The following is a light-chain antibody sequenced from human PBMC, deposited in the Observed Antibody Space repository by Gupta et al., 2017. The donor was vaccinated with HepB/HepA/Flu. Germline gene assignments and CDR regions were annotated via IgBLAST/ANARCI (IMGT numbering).Light chain of an antibody. Sequence: DIQMTQSPSTLSASVGDRVTITCRASQSISSWLAWYQQKPGKAPKVLIYKASNLESGVPSRFSGSGSGTEFTLTINSLQPDDFATYYCQQDNSYSRTFGQGTKVEIK. CDR1: QSISSW. J-gene: IGKJ1*01. CDR2: KAS. V-gene: IGKV1-5*03. CDR3: QQDNSYSRT.